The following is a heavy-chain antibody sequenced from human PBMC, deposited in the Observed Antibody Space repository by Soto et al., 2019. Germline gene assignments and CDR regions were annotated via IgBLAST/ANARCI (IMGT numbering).Heavy chain of an antibody. V-gene: IGHV4-59*12. CDR1: GGSISSYY. J-gene: IGHJ5*02. CDR3: ARSVFP. Sequence: PSETLSLTCSVSGGSISSYYWSWIRQPPGKGLEGIGYIYYSGTTNYNPSLKSRVTISVDTSKNPFSLKLTSVTAADTAVYYCARSVFPWGQGTLVTVSS. CDR2: IYYSGTT.